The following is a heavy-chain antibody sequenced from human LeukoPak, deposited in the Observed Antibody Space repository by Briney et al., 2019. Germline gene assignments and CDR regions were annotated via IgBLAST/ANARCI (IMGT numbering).Heavy chain of an antibody. D-gene: IGHD6-13*01. V-gene: IGHV3-30*18. CDR2: ISYDGSNK. J-gene: IGHJ4*02. Sequence: GGSQRLSCAASGFTFSSYGMHWVRQAPGKGLEWVAVISYDGSNKYYADSVKGRFTISRDNSKNTLYLQMNSLRAEDTAVYYCAKVSSSWYGDNYFDYWGQGTLVTVSS. CDR1: GFTFSSYG. CDR3: AKVSSSWYGDNYFDY.